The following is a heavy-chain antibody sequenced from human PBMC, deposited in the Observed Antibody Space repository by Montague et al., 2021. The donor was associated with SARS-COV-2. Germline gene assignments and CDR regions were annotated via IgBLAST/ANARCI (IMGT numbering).Heavy chain of an antibody. V-gene: IGHV4-39*01. J-gene: IGHJ4*02. CDR3: ARKTSRGLTIFGVVTASYCFDY. CDR1: GGSISSSSYF. Sequence: SETLSLTCTVSGGSISSSSYFWGWIRRPPGKGLEWIGSIYYSGSTYYNPSLKSRVTISVDTSKNQFSLKLSSVTAADTAVFYCARKTSRGLTIFGVVTASYCFDYWGQGTLVTVSS. D-gene: IGHD3-3*01. CDR2: IYYSGST.